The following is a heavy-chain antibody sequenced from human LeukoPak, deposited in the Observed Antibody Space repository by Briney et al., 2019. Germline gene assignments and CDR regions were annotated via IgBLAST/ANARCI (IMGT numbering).Heavy chain of an antibody. Sequence: GGSLRLSCAASGFTFNRYGMHWVRQAPGKGLEWVAMIWFDGSNKNYADSVKGRFTISRDNSKNTLYLQMNSLRAEDTAVYYCARGYDILTGYPLGDYWGQGTLVTVSS. CDR3: ARGYDILTGYPLGDY. D-gene: IGHD3-9*01. V-gene: IGHV3-33*01. J-gene: IGHJ4*02. CDR1: GFTFNRYG. CDR2: IWFDGSNK.